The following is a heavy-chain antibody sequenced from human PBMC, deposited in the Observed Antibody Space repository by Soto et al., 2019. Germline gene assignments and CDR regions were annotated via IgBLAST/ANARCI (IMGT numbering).Heavy chain of an antibody. V-gene: IGHV3-53*01. CDR3: ASTWLFSDY. Sequence: GGSLRLSCAASGFTVSNNYMSWVRQAPGKGLEWVSVIYSGGSTYYAASVKRRFTISSDNYKNTLYLKMNRLRAEDTAVYYFASTWLFSDYWGQGTLVTVSS. CDR2: IYSGGST. CDR1: GFTVSNNY. D-gene: IGHD5-12*01. J-gene: IGHJ4*02.